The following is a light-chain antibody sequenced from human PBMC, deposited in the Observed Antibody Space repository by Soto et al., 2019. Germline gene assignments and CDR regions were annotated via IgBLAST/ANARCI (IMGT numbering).Light chain of an antibody. CDR2: EVS. Sequence: PGQSITISCTGTSSDIGTYKYVSWYQHPPGKAPKLMIYEVSNRPSGVSNRFSGSKSGNTASLTISGLQAEDEADYYCSSYTGSSTPYVFGSGTKVTVL. CDR3: SSYTGSSTPYV. J-gene: IGLJ1*01. V-gene: IGLV2-14*01. CDR1: SSDIGTYKY.